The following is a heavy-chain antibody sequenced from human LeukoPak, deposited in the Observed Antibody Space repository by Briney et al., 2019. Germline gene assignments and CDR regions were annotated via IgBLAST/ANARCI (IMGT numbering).Heavy chain of an antibody. Sequence: SETLSLTCTVSSGSISSSSYYWGWIRQPPGTGLEWIGSIYYSGSTYYNPSLKSRVTISVDTSKNQFSLKLSSVTAADTAVYYCARHDLGGLDPWGQGTLVTVSS. D-gene: IGHD3-3*01. J-gene: IGHJ5*02. V-gene: IGHV4-39*01. CDR3: ARHDLGGLDP. CDR2: IYYSGST. CDR1: SGSISSSSYY.